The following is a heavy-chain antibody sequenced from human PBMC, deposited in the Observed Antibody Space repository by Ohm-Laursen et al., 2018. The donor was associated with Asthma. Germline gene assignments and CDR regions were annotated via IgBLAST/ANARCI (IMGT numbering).Heavy chain of an antibody. CDR3: ARDPTPHYYDSSGYPDY. D-gene: IGHD3-22*01. V-gene: IGHV3-33*01. Sequence: SLRLSCTASGFTFSSYGMHWVRQAPGKGLEWVAVIWYDGSNKYYADSVKGRFTISRDNAKNSLYLQMNSLRAEDTAVYYCARDPTPHYYDSSGYPDYWGQGTLVTVSS. CDR2: IWYDGSNK. CDR1: GFTFSSYG. J-gene: IGHJ4*02.